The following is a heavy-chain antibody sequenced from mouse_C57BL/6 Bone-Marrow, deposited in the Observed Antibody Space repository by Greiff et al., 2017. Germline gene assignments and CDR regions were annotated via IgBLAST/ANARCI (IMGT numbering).Heavy chain of an antibody. V-gene: IGHV1-26*01. CDR1: GYTFTDYY. CDR3: ANYGPWFAY. J-gene: IGHJ3*01. CDR2: INPNNGGT. Sequence: VQLQQSGPELVKPGASVKISCKASGYTFTDYYMNWVKQSHGKSLEWIGDINPNNGGTSYNQKFKGKATLTVDKSSSTAYMELRSLTSEDSAVYYCANYGPWFAYWGQGTLVTVSA. D-gene: IGHD1-1*02.